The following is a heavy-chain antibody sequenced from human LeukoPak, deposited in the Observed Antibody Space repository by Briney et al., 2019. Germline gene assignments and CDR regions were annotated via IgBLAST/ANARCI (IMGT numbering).Heavy chain of an antibody. CDR1: GFDFNDNF. CDR2: IYASGGA. Sequence: TGGSLRLSCVASGFDFNDNFMLWIRQAPGQGLEWTSIIYASGGAFHSESVKGRFSAFRDTSKNTIFLQMNNLRAADTAMYYCVRRHDYWGQGTLVTVSS. CDR3: VRRHDY. V-gene: IGHV3-53*01. J-gene: IGHJ4*02.